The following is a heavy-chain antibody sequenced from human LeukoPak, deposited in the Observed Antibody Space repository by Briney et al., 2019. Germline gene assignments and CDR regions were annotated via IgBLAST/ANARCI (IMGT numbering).Heavy chain of an antibody. J-gene: IGHJ4*02. CDR2: ISSGRGTM. V-gene: IGHV3-48*04. CDR3: ARRGYYDSSGYDY. D-gene: IGHD3-22*01. Sequence: GSLILSCAASGFTLSSHHMHWVRQAPGKGLEWVSYISSGRGTMYYADSVKGRFTISRDNAKNSLYLQINSLRAEDTAIYYCARRGYYDSSGYDYWGQGTLVTVSS. CDR1: GFTLSSHH.